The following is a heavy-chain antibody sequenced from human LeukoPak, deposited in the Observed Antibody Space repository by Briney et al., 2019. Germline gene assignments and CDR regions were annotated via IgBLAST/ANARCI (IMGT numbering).Heavy chain of an antibody. V-gene: IGHV3-7*01. Sequence: GGSLRLSCAASEFTFSSYWMSWVRQAPGKGLEWVANIKQDGSEKYYVDSVKGRFTISKDNAKNSLYLQMNSLRAEDTAVYYCARPYYYDSSGYFDYWGQGTLVTVSS. CDR3: ARPYYYDSSGYFDY. J-gene: IGHJ4*02. D-gene: IGHD3-22*01. CDR1: EFTFSSYW. CDR2: IKQDGSEK.